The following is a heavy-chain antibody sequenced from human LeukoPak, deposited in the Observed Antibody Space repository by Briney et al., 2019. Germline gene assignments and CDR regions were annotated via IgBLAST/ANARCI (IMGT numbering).Heavy chain of an antibody. CDR1: GGSISSGSYC. Sequence: PSQTLSLTCTVSGGSISSGSYCCSCIQQPARKGLEMIRRIYTSGSTNYNPSLKNRVTISVDTSKNQFSLNLSSVTAADTAVYYCARHMALRSTRRPYYYYYMVVWGKGTTVTVSS. CDR2: IYTSGST. D-gene: IGHD2-2*01. J-gene: IGHJ6*03. V-gene: IGHV4-61*02. CDR3: ARHMALRSTRRPYYYYYMVV.